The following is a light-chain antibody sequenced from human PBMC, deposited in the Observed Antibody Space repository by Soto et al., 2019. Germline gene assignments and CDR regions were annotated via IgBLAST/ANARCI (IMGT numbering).Light chain of an antibody. J-gene: IGKJ1*01. Sequence: EIVMTQSPATLSVSPGERATLSCRASQSVSTNLAWYQQRPGQRPRLLIYGASTRATGLPARFSGSGSGTEFTLTISSLQSEDFAVYDCQQYNSWPLTFGQGTKVDVK. CDR1: QSVSTN. V-gene: IGKV3-15*01. CDR3: QQYNSWPLT. CDR2: GAS.